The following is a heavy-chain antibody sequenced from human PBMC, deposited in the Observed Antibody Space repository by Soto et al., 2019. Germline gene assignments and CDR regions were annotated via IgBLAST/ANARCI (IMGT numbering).Heavy chain of an antibody. Sequence: QVQLVESGGGVVQPGRSLRLSCAASGFTFSSYGMHWVRQAPGKGLEWVAVISYDGSNKYYADSVKGRFTISRDNSKNXLXLLXNGLRGEDTAVYDCAKGINDFWSGYETYYYYGMDVWGQGTTVTVSS. V-gene: IGHV3-30*18. D-gene: IGHD3-3*01. J-gene: IGHJ6*01. CDR1: GFTFSSYG. CDR3: AKGINDFWSGYETYYYYGMDV. CDR2: ISYDGSNK.